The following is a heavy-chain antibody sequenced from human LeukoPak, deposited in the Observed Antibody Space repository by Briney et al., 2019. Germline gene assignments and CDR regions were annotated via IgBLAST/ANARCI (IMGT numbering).Heavy chain of an antibody. CDR1: GGSVSSGSYY. Sequence: SESLSLTCTVSGGSVSSGSYYWSWIRQPPGKGLEWIGYIYYSGRTNYNPSLKSRVTISVDTSKNQFSLKLSSVTAADTAVYYCAISTYYYDSSGYYENDYWGQGTLVTVSS. J-gene: IGHJ4*02. V-gene: IGHV4-61*01. CDR3: AISTYYYDSSGYYENDY. CDR2: IYYSGRT. D-gene: IGHD3-22*01.